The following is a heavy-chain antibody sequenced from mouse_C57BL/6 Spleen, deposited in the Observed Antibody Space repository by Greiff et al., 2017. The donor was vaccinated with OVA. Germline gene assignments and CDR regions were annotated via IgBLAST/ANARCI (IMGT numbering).Heavy chain of an antibody. CDR3: ARDEDYYGSSYYAMDY. Sequence: EVQLVESGGGLVKPGGSLKLSCAASGFTFSSYAMSWVRQTPEKRLEWVATISDGGSYTYYPDNVKGRFTISRDNAKNNLYLQMSHLKSEDTAMYYCARDEDYYGSSYYAMDYWGQGTSVTVSS. V-gene: IGHV5-4*01. CDR1: GFTFSSYA. J-gene: IGHJ4*01. CDR2: ISDGGSYT. D-gene: IGHD1-1*01.